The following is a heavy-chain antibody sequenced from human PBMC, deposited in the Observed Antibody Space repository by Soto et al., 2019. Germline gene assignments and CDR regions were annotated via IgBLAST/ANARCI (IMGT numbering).Heavy chain of an antibody. CDR3: AKESYSGYEDYYYMDV. J-gene: IGHJ6*03. CDR1: GFIFSSYA. D-gene: IGHD5-12*01. V-gene: IGHV3-23*01. Sequence: GGSLRLSCEASGFIFSSYAMSWVRQAPGKGLEWVSAISGSGGSTYYADSVKGRCTISRDNSKNTLYLQMNSLRAEDTAVYYCAKESYSGYEDYYYMDVWGKGTTVTVSS. CDR2: ISGSGGST.